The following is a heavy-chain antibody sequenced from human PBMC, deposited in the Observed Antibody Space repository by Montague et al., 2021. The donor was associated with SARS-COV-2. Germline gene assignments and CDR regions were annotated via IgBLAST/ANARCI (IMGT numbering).Heavy chain of an antibody. Sequence: SRRLSCAASGFPFSSYWMSWVRQAPGKGLEWVANIKQDGSEKYYVDSVKGRFTISRDNAKNSLSLQMNSLRAEDTAVYYCARLVVVAATPYWGQGTLVTVSS. CDR3: ARLVVVAATPY. J-gene: IGHJ4*02. CDR2: IKQDGSEK. CDR1: GFPFSSYW. D-gene: IGHD2-15*01. V-gene: IGHV3-7*01.